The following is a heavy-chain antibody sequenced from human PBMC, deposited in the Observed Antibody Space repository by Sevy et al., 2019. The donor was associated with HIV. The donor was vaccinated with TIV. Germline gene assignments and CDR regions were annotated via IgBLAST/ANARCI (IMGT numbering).Heavy chain of an antibody. Sequence: GESLKISCKGSEYNFTNYWIGWVRQMPGKGLEWMGIIYPGDSGTRYSPSFQDQVTISADKSISTAYLQWSSLKASDTAMYYCARISSSPRAYYYYLGMDVWGQGTTVTVSS. V-gene: IGHV5-51*01. J-gene: IGHJ6*02. CDR1: EYNFTNYW. D-gene: IGHD6-6*01. CDR2: IYPGDSGT. CDR3: ARISSSPRAYYYYLGMDV.